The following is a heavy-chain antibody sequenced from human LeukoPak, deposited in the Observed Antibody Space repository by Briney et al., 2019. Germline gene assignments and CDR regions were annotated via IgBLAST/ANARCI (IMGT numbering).Heavy chain of an antibody. CDR3: ARDAATGTTYYYYSMDV. CDR1: GFTFSSYW. CDR2: IKQDGSEK. Sequence: PGGSLRLSCAASGFTFSSYWMSWVRQAPGKGLEWVANIKQDGSEKYYVDSVKGRFTTSRDNAKNSLYLQMNSLRAEDTAVYYCARDAATGTTYYYYSMDVWGKGTTVTVSS. D-gene: IGHD1-1*01. J-gene: IGHJ6*04. V-gene: IGHV3-7*03.